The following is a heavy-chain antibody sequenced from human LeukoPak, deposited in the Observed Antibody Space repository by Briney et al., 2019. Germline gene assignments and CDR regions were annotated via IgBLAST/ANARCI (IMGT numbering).Heavy chain of an antibody. J-gene: IGHJ6*02. CDR3: GRTLDRLPYYGLDV. V-gene: IGHV5-10-1*01. CDR2: IDPSDSDT. Sequence: GESLKISCKSSGYMFTSYWINWVRQMPGKGLEWMGRIDPSDSDTNYSPSFQGHVTISTDKSISTVYLQWDSLRASDTAMYYCGRTLDRLPYYGLDVWGQGTTATVSS. D-gene: IGHD1-1*01. CDR1: GYMFTSYW.